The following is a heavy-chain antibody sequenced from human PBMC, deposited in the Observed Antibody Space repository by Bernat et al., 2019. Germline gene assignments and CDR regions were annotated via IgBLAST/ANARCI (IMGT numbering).Heavy chain of an antibody. CDR3: ARDRRKGCSGGSCYSNDY. CDR1: GFTFSDYY. CDR2: ISSICSTI. Sequence: QVQLVESGGGLVKPGGSLRLSCAASGFTFSDYYMSWIRQAPGKGLAWVSYISSICSTIYYADSLNGRYTISRDNAKNSRYLQMNGLRAEDAAVYYCARDRRKGCSGGSCYSNDYWGQGTLVTVSS. D-gene: IGHD2-15*01. J-gene: IGHJ4*02. V-gene: IGHV3-11*01.